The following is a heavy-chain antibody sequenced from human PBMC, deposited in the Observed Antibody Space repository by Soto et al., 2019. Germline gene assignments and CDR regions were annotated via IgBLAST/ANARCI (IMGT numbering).Heavy chain of an antibody. Sequence: NPSETLSLTCTVSGGSISSSSYYWGWIRQPPGKGLEWIGSIYYSGSTYYNPSLKSRVTISVDTSKNQFSLKLSSVTAADTAVYYCARSWSSWYGVSVYYYYGMDVWGQGTTVTVS. CDR2: IYYSGST. V-gene: IGHV4-39*01. CDR1: GGSISSSSYY. J-gene: IGHJ6*02. CDR3: ARSWSSWYGVSVYYYYGMDV. D-gene: IGHD6-13*01.